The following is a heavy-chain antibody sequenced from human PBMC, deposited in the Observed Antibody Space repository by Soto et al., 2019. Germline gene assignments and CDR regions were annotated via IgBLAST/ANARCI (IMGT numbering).Heavy chain of an antibody. J-gene: IGHJ4*02. CDR2: IFYDGYT. Sequence: QLQLQESGPGLVMPSETLSLTCTVSGDSISGSPYFWGWIRQPPGKRLEWIGSIFYDGYTLYTPSLRSRVTISVDTSKNQFSLKLASVAAADTATYCCARLQAAVPHYWGQGTLVTVSS. CDR1: GDSISGSPYF. CDR3: ARLQAAVPHY. V-gene: IGHV4-39*01. D-gene: IGHD6-13*01.